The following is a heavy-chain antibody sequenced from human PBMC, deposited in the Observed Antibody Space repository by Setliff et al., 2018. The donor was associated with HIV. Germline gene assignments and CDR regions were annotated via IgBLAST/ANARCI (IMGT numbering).Heavy chain of an antibody. Sequence: GESLKISCKGSGYSFASYWIGWVRQMPGKGLEWMGIIYPGDSDTRYSPSFQRQVTISADKSISTAYLQWSSLKASDTAMYYCARHAGPRNFWSGYSSAMDVWGKGTTVTVSS. CDR3: ARHAGPRNFWSGYSSAMDV. J-gene: IGHJ6*03. CDR1: GYSFASYW. V-gene: IGHV5-51*01. CDR2: IYPGDSDT. D-gene: IGHD3-3*01.